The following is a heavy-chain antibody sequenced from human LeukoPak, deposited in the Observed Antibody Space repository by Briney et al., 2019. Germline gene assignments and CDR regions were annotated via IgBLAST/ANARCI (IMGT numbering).Heavy chain of an antibody. CDR1: GGFLSGYY. D-gene: IGHD3-9*01. Sequence: SETLSLTCPVYGGFLSGYYWSWIRQPPGKGLEWIGEINHSGSTNYNPSLKSRVTISVDTSKNQFSLKLSSVTAADTAVYYCGRGGYYDILTGYPFDYWGQGTLVTVSS. V-gene: IGHV4-34*01. J-gene: IGHJ4*02. CDR3: GRGGYYDILTGYPFDY. CDR2: INHSGST.